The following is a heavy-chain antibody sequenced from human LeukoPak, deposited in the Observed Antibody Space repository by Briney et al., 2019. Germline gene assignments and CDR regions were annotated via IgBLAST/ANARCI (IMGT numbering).Heavy chain of an antibody. CDR2: ISASGSAT. Sequence: PGGSLRLSCAASGFIFSNYGMNWVRQAPGKGLEWVAAISASGSATSYADSVKGRFTISRDNSKNTLYLQMNSLRAEDTAVYYCASPTGVRGLPYWGQGTLVTVSS. CDR1: GFIFSNYG. D-gene: IGHD3-10*01. V-gene: IGHV3-23*01. J-gene: IGHJ4*02. CDR3: ASPTGVRGLPY.